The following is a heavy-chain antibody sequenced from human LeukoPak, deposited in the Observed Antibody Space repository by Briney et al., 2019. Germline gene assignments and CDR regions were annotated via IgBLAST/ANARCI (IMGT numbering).Heavy chain of an antibody. CDR1: GFTFSSHG. D-gene: IGHD3-22*01. CDR2: IWYDGSKK. CDR3: ARDPAGYYDSSGSSGYFQH. J-gene: IGHJ1*01. Sequence: GGSLRLSCAASGFTFSSHGMHWVRQAPGKGLEWVAVIWYDGSKKYYADSVKGRFTISRDNSKNTLYLQMNSLRAEDTAVYYCARDPAGYYDSSGSSGYFQHWGQGTLVTVSS. V-gene: IGHV3-33*01.